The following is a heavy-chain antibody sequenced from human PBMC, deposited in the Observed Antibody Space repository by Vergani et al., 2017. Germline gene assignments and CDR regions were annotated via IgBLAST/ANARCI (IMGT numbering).Heavy chain of an antibody. J-gene: IGHJ6*02. Sequence: QVQLVQSGAEVKKPGSSVKVSCKASGATFRSNTISWVLQVPGQGLEWMGRIIPVLGKTKYAQDFQGRLTITADTSTSTAYMELTSLRSQDTAVYYCARDPRGYGGDPEDYYYGMDVWGQGTTVTVSS. CDR1: GATFRSNT. V-gene: IGHV1-69*08. D-gene: IGHD2-21*02. CDR2: IIPVLGKT. CDR3: ARDPRGYGGDPEDYYYGMDV.